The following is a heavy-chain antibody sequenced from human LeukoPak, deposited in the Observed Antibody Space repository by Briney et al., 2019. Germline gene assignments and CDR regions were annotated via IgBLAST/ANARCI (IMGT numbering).Heavy chain of an antibody. Sequence: GESVRLSCAASGFTFSSYWMSWVRQAQGKGLEWVANIKKGGSEKYYVDSVKGRFTISRDNAKKSLYLQSNSLRAEDTAVYYCARDREYSSGWYGDAFDIWGQGTMVTASS. CDR3: ARDREYSSGWYGDAFDI. V-gene: IGHV3-7*01. D-gene: IGHD6-19*01. CDR1: GFTFSSYW. J-gene: IGHJ3*02. CDR2: IKKGGSEK.